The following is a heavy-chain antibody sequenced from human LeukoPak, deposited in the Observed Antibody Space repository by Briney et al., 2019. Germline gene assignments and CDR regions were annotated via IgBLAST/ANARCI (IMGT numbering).Heavy chain of an antibody. Sequence: ASVKVSCKASGGTFSSYAISWVRQAPGQGLEWMGGIIPIFGTANYAQKFQGRVTITTDESTSTAYMELSSLRSEDTAVYYCARAMVVVVTAAFDIWGQGTMVTASS. CDR2: IIPIFGTA. D-gene: IGHD2-21*02. CDR3: ARAMVVVVTAAFDI. V-gene: IGHV1-69*05. J-gene: IGHJ3*02. CDR1: GGTFSSYA.